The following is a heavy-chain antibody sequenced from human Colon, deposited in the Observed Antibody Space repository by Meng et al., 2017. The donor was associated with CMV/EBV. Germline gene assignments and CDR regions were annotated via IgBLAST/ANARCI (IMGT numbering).Heavy chain of an antibody. V-gene: IGHV4-39*07. CDR1: GGSISSSNYY. CDR2: VQYSGST. CDR3: ARNIVVVPAASLYYYYGMDV. D-gene: IGHD2-2*01. J-gene: IGHJ6*02. Sequence: GSLRLSCTVSGGSISSSNYYWGWIRQPPGKGLEWIASVQYSGSTYYNASLKSRVTISVDTSKNQFSLKLTSVTAADTAVYYCARNIVVVPAASLYYYYGMDVWGQGTTVTVSS.